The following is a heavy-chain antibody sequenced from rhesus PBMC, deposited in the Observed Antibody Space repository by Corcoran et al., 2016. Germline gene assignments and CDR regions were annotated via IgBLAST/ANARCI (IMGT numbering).Heavy chain of an antibody. D-gene: IGHD3-3*01. CDR2: IDGNRAST. Sequence: QVKLQQWGEGLVKPSETLSLTCAIYGASISGYYWSWIRQPPGQGLAWIGSIDGNRASTNDSPSLKNRVTISKDTSKNQFSLKLRSVTDADTAVYYCAREGYEIWTGYPYYGLDSWGQGVVVTVSS. J-gene: IGHJ6*01. V-gene: IGHV4-73*01. CDR1: GASISGYY. CDR3: AREGYEIWTGYPYYGLDS.